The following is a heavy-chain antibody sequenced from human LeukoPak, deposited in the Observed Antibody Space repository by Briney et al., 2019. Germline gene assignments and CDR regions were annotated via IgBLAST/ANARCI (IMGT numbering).Heavy chain of an antibody. V-gene: IGHV4-39*07. CDR1: GGSISSSSYY. Sequence: PSETLSLTCTVSGGSISSSSYYWGWIRQPPGKGLEWIGSIYYSGSTYYNPSLKSRVTISVDTSKNQFSLKLSSVTAADTAVYYCARDPVTTVIPFDYWGQGTLVTVSS. CDR2: IYYSGST. D-gene: IGHD4-17*01. CDR3: ARDPVTTVIPFDY. J-gene: IGHJ4*02.